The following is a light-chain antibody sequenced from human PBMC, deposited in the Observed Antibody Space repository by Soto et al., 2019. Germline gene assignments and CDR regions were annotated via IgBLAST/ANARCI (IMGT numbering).Light chain of an antibody. CDR2: EVN. Sequence: QSALTQPPSASGSPGQSVAISCTGTSSDLGGYNYVSWYQQHPGKAPKLMIYEVNKRPSGVPDRFSGSKSGNTASLTASGLQAEDEADYYCSSYAGRSNVFGTGTKLTVL. CDR1: SSDLGGYNY. J-gene: IGLJ1*01. CDR3: SSYAGRSNV. V-gene: IGLV2-8*01.